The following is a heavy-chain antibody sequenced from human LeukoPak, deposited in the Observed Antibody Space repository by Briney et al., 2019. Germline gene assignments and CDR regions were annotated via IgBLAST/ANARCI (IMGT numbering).Heavy chain of an antibody. CDR1: GFTFSSYW. J-gene: IGHJ6*02. V-gene: IGHV3-7*01. CDR2: IKQDGCEK. D-gene: IGHD3-9*01. CDR3: ARVLNFDWSLSALYYYYGMDV. Sequence: PGGALRLSCAASGFTFSSYWMSWVRQAPGKGLEWVANIKQDGCEKYDVDSVKGRFTISRDNAKNSLYLQMSSLRAEDTAVYYCARVLNFDWSLSALYYYYGMDVWGQGTTVTVSS.